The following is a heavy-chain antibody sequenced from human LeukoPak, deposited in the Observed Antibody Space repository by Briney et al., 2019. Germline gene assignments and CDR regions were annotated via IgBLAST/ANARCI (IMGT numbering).Heavy chain of an antibody. CDR3: ARGGFWNDSSGYFDY. CDR2: INHSGST. J-gene: IGHJ4*02. D-gene: IGHD3-22*01. CDR1: GGSFSGYY. V-gene: IGHV4-34*01. Sequence: SETLSLTCAVYGGSFSGYYWSWTRQPPGKGLEWIGEINHSGSTNYNPSLKSQVTISVDTSKNQFSLKLSSVTAAGTAEYYCARGGFWNDSSGYFDYWGQGTLVTVSS.